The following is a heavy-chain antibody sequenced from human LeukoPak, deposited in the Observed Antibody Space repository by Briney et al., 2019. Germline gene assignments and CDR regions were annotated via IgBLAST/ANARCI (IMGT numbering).Heavy chain of an antibody. D-gene: IGHD2-15*01. Sequence: PGESRKISCKGSGYSFTNYWLGWVRQVPGKGLEWMGIIYPGDSDTRYSPSFQGQVTISADKSISTAYLQWSSLKASDTAMYYCARPDCSGGNCYDAFDIWGQGTMVTVSS. J-gene: IGHJ3*02. CDR1: GYSFTNYW. CDR2: IYPGDSDT. CDR3: ARPDCSGGNCYDAFDI. V-gene: IGHV5-51*01.